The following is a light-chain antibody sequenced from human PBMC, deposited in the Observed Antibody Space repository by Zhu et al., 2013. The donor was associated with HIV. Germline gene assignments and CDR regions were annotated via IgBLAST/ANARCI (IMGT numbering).Light chain of an antibody. J-gene: IGLJ3*02. V-gene: IGLV8-61*01. CDR2: STN. CDR1: SGSVSTSYY. CDR3: VLYMGNGIWV. Sequence: QTVVTQEPSFSVSPGGTVTLTCALSSGSVSTSYYPSWYQQTPGQAPRTLIYSTNTRSSGVPDRFSGSILGNNAALTITGAQADDESDYYCVLYMGNGIWVFGGGTKLTVL.